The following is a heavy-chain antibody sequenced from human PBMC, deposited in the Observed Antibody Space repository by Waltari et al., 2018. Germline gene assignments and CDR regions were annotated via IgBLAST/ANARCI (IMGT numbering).Heavy chain of an antibody. J-gene: IGHJ3*02. CDR3: ASPNQNYDILTGYYKGAFDI. CDR2: INAGNGNT. Sequence: QVQLVQSGAEVKKPGASVTVSCKASGSTFTRYAMHWVRQAPGPRLEWMGWINAGNGNTKYSQKFQGRVTITRDTSASTAYMELSSLRSEDTAVYYCASPNQNYDILTGYYKGAFDIWGQGTMVTVSS. V-gene: IGHV1-3*01. D-gene: IGHD3-9*01. CDR1: GSTFTRYA.